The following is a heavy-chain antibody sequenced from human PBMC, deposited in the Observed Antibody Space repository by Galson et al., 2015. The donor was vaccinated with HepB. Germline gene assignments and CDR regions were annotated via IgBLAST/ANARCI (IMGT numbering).Heavy chain of an antibody. J-gene: IGHJ4*02. Sequence: SLRLSCAASGFTFNTYGMHWVRQAPGKGLEWISYITWNGGSVGYADSVKGRFTVSRDNAKSSLYLQMNSLRVEDTAHYYCAKEAFDSSGHYFEYFDLWGQGALVTVSS. V-gene: IGHV3-9*01. D-gene: IGHD3-22*01. CDR2: ITWNGGSV. CDR3: AKEAFDSSGHYFEYFDL. CDR1: GFTFNTYG.